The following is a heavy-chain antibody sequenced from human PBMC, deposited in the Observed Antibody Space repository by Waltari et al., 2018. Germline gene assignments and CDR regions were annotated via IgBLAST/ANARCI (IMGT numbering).Heavy chain of an antibody. CDR1: GFTFSSYA. CDR2: ISYDGSNK. Sequence: QVQLVESGGGVVQPGRSLRLSCAASGFTFSSYAMHWVRQAPGKGLEWVAVISYDGSNKYYADYVKGRFTISRDSSKNKLYLQMNSLRAEDTAVYYCASVRSLRYGEYDGEFTGFGYWGQGTLVTVSS. CDR3: ASVRSLRYGEYDGEFTGFGY. D-gene: IGHD4-17*01. J-gene: IGHJ4*02. V-gene: IGHV3-30*01.